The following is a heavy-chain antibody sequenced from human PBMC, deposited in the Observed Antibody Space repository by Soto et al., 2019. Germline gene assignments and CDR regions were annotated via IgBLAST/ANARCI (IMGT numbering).Heavy chain of an antibody. CDR1: GGSISSSSYY. J-gene: IGHJ5*02. D-gene: IGHD2-15*01. V-gene: IGHV4-39*01. CDR2: IYYSGST. Sequence: SETLSLTCTVSGGSISSSSYYWGWIRQPPGKGLEWIGSIYYSGSTYYNPSLKSRVTISVDTSKNQFSLKLSSVTAADTAVYYCGRRGYGSGVSCYEWFGPWGQRTVV. CDR3: GRRGYGSGVSCYEWFGP.